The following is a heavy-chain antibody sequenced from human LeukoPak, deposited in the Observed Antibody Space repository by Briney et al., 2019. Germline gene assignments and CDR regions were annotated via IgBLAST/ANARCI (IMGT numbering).Heavy chain of an antibody. D-gene: IGHD3-3*01. CDR2: ISGSGGST. J-gene: IGHJ5*02. CDR1: GFTFSSYA. Sequence: GGSLRLSCAASGFTFSSYAMSWVRQAPGKGLEWVSAISGSGGSTYYADSVKGRFTISRDNSKNTLYLQMNSLRAEDTAVYYFAKDLRGTVFGGGSWAQGPLVTVSS. V-gene: IGHV3-23*01. CDR3: AKDLRGTVFGGGS.